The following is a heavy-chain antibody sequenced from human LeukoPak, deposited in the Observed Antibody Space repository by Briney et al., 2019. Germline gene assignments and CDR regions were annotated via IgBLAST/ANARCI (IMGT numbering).Heavy chain of an antibody. D-gene: IGHD7-27*01. CDR3: ARLGLPTVHYFYMDV. J-gene: IGHJ6*03. CDR1: GGSISGYY. V-gene: IGHV4-59*04. Sequence: SETLSLTCTVSGGSISGYYWSWIRQPAGKRLEWIGNIYYSGTTYYNPSLKSRVTISVDTSKNHFSLKLSSVTAADAAVYFCARLGLPTVHYFYMDVWGKGTTVTVSS. CDR2: IYYSGTT.